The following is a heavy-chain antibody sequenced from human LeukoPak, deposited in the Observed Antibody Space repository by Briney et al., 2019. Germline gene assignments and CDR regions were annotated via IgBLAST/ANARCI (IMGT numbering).Heavy chain of an antibody. J-gene: IGHJ4*02. CDR3: ARAPRGYARYYFDY. CDR1: GYTFTGYY. V-gene: IGHV1-2*02. Sequence: ASVKVSCKASGYTFTGYYMHWVRQAPGQGREWMGWINPNSGGTNYAQKFQGRVTMTRDTSISTAYMELSRLRSDDTAVYYCARAPRGYARYYFDYWGQGTLVTVSS. D-gene: IGHD6-25*01. CDR2: INPNSGGT.